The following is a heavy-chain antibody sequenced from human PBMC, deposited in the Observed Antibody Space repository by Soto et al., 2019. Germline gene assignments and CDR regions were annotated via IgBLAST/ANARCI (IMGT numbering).Heavy chain of an antibody. Sequence: QVQLVESGGGVVQPGRSLRLSCAASGFSFSSFGMHWVRQAPGKGLEWVAFNSYDGSNKYYADSVKGRFTISRDSSEKTLYLQMNSLRPEDTAVYYCAKALGELSPESYDYWGQGTLVNVSS. J-gene: IGHJ4*02. CDR2: NSYDGSNK. CDR1: GFSFSSFG. CDR3: AKALGELSPESYDY. D-gene: IGHD3-16*02. V-gene: IGHV3-30*18.